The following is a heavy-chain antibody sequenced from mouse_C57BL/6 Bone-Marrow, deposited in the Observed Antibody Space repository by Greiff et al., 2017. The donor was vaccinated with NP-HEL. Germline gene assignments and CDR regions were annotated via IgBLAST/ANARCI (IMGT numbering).Heavy chain of an antibody. V-gene: IGHV1-59*01. CDR2: IDPSDSYT. D-gene: IGHD1-1*01. Sequence: VKLQQPGAELVRPGTSVKLSCKASGYTFTSYWMHWVKQRPGQGLEWIGVIDPSDSYTNYNQKFKGKATLTAETSSSTASMQLSSLTSEDSAVYYCAREDYGSSSWFAYWGQGTLVTVSA. J-gene: IGHJ3*01. CDR1: GYTFTSYW. CDR3: AREDYGSSSWFAY.